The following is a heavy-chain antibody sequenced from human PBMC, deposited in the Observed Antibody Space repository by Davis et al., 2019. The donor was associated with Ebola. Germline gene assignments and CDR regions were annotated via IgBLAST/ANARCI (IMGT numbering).Heavy chain of an antibody. CDR2: IYYSGST. D-gene: IGHD2-2*01. J-gene: IGHJ3*02. Sequence: SETLSLTCTVSGGSISSGDYYWSWIRQPPGKGLEWIGYIYYSGSTYYNPSLKSRVTISVDTSKNQFSLKLSSVTAADTAVYYCARDQIVVVPAGAFDIWGQGTMVTVSS. CDR3: ARDQIVVVPAGAFDI. CDR1: GGSISSGDYY. V-gene: IGHV4-30-4*01.